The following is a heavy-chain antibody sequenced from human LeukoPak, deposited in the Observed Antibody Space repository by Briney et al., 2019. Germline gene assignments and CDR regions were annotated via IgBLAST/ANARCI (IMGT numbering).Heavy chain of an antibody. D-gene: IGHD6-19*01. CDR2: ISYDGSNK. CDR1: GFTFSSYG. CDR3: AKDRGIAVAGYFDC. J-gene: IGHJ4*02. Sequence: GRSLRLSCAASGFTFSSYGMHWVRQAPGKGLEWVAVISYDGSNKYYADSVKGRFTISRDNSKNTLYLQMNSLRAEDTAVYYCAKDRGIAVAGYFDCWGQGTLVTVSS. V-gene: IGHV3-30*18.